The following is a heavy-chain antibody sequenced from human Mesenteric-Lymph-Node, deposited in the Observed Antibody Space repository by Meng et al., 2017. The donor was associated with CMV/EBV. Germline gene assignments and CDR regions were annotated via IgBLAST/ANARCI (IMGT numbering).Heavy chain of an antibody. CDR3: TRPFGSGSYYTPLSL. V-gene: IGHV1-69*01. CDR2: VIPIFGTV. CDR1: GGTFRSYA. J-gene: IGHJ4*02. D-gene: IGHD3-10*01. Sequence: ASGGTFRSYAISWVRQAPGQGLEWMGGVIPIFGTVNYAQRFQGRVTITADESTSTAHMELSSLRSEDTAMYYCTRPFGSGSYYTPLSLWGQGTLVTVS.